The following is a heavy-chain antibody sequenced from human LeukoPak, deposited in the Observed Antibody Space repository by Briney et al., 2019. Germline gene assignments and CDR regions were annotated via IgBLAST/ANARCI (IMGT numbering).Heavy chain of an antibody. CDR3: ARGAYDSSGYHNY. V-gene: IGHV1-69*05. D-gene: IGHD3-22*01. Sequence: ASVKVSCKASGGTFSSYAISWVRQAPGQGLEWMGRIIPIFGTANYAQKFQGRVTITTDESTSTVYVALSRLRSEDTAVYYCARGAYDSSGYHNYWGQGTLVTVSS. J-gene: IGHJ4*02. CDR2: IIPIFGTA. CDR1: GGTFSSYA.